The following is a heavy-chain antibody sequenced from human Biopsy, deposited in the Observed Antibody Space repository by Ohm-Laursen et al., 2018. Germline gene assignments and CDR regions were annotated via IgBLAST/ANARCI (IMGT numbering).Heavy chain of an antibody. CDR3: ARWETTLGRSLDS. J-gene: IGHJ4*02. D-gene: IGHD1-26*01. CDR2: MSPNTGNT. CDR1: GYTFTSHD. V-gene: IGHV1-8*01. Sequence: ASVKVSCKASGYTFTSHDINWVRQATGQGLEWMGWMSPNTGNTVYAQRFQDRVTMTGDTSTGTAYMESTSLTSDDTAVYFCARWETTLGRSLDSWGQGTLVAVSS.